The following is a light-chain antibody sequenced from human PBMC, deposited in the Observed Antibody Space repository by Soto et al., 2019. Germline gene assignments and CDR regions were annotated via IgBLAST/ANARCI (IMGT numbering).Light chain of an antibody. CDR2: VAS. Sequence: EIVMTQSPATLSVSPGERATLSCRASQSVSSTLAWYQQKPGQAPRLLIYVASTRATGIPARFSGSGSGTEFTLTISSLQSEDFAVYYCQQYNDWPPKITFGQGTRLEIK. CDR1: QSVSST. CDR3: QQYNDWPPKIT. V-gene: IGKV3-15*01. J-gene: IGKJ5*01.